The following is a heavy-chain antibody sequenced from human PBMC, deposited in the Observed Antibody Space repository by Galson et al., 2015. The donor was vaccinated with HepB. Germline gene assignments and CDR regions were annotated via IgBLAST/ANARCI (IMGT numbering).Heavy chain of an antibody. CDR3: ARDPGVLGFGELRYFDL. D-gene: IGHD3-10*01. Sequence: ETLSLTCTVSGGSISSYYWSWIRQPPGKGLEWIGYIYYSGSTNYNPSLKSRVTISVDTSKNQFSLKLSSVTAADTAVYYCARDPGVLGFGELRYFDLWGRGTLVTVSS. V-gene: IGHV4-59*01. CDR2: IYYSGST. J-gene: IGHJ2*01. CDR1: GGSISSYY.